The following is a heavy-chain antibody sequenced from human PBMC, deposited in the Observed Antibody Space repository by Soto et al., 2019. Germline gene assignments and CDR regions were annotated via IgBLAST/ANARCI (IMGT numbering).Heavy chain of an antibody. J-gene: IGHJ6*02. CDR1: GFTFSSYA. Sequence: LRLSCAASGFTFSSYAMHWVRQAPGKGLEWVAVISYDGSNKYYADSVKGRFTISRDNSKNTLYLQMNSLRAEDTAVYYCARAPGGMDVWGQGTTVTVSS. CDR3: ARAPGGMDV. V-gene: IGHV3-30-3*01. CDR2: ISYDGSNK.